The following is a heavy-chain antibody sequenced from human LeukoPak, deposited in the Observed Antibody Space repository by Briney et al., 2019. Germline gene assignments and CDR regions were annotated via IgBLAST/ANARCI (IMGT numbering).Heavy chain of an antibody. CDR2: IIPIFGTA. V-gene: IGHV1-69*01. CDR1: GGTFSSYA. CDR3: ARVGKAYCGGDCPEGWFDP. Sequence: GSSVKVSCKASGGTFSSYAISWVRQAPGQGLEWKGGIIPIFGTANYAQKFQGRVTITADESTSTAYMELSSLRSEDTAVYYCARVGKAYCGGDCPEGWFDPWGQGTLVTVSS. D-gene: IGHD2-21*01. J-gene: IGHJ5*02.